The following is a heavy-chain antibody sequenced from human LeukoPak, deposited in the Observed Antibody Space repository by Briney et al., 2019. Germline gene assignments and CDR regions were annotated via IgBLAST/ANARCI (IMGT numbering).Heavy chain of an antibody. V-gene: IGHV5-51*01. CDR3: ARHANHDSRGYYAFNY. J-gene: IGHJ4*02. CDR2: IYPGDSDT. Sequence: GESLKISCKGSGYSFATYWIGWVRQMPGKGLEWMGIIYPGDSDTRYSPSFQGQVTISADKSISTAYLQWSSLKASDTAMYYCARHANHDSRGYYAFNYWGQGTLVTVSS. D-gene: IGHD3-22*01. CDR1: GYSFATYW.